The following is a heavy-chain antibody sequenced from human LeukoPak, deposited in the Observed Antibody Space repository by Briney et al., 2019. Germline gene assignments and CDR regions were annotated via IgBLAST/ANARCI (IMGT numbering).Heavy chain of an antibody. CDR3: ASLYYYDSSGYLPFDY. D-gene: IGHD3-22*01. CDR1: GFTFSSYW. Sequence: GGSLRLSCAASGFTFSSYWMHWVRQAPGKGLVWVSRINSDGSSTSYADSVKGRFTISRDNAKNTLYLQVNSLRAEDTAVYYCASLYYYDSSGYLPFDYWGQGTLVTVSS. V-gene: IGHV3-74*01. CDR2: INSDGSST. J-gene: IGHJ4*02.